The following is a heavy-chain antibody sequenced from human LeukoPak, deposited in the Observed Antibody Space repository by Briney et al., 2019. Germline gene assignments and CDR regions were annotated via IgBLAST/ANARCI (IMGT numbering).Heavy chain of an antibody. CDR3: AKDRHYESNVLGY. D-gene: IGHD3-22*01. V-gene: IGHV3-30*04. CDR1: GFTFSSYA. CDR2: ISYDGSNK. J-gene: IGHJ4*02. Sequence: GGSLRLSCAASGFTFSSYAMHWVRQAPGKGLEWVAVISYDGSNKYYAESVKGRCTISRDNSKNTVYLQMNILRAEDTAVYYCAKDRHYESNVLGYWGQGTLVTVSS.